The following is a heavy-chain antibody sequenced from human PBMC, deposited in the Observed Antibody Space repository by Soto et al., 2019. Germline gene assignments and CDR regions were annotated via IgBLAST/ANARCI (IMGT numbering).Heavy chain of an antibody. Sequence: ASVKVSCKASGYTFTSYAMHWVRQAPGQRLEWMGWINAGNGNTKYSQKFQGRVTITRDTSASTAYMELSSLRSEDTAVYYCARGTGYYPPFEYWGQGTLVTVSS. CDR3: ARGTGYYPPFEY. CDR1: GYTFTSYA. D-gene: IGHD3-9*01. CDR2: INAGNGNT. J-gene: IGHJ4*02. V-gene: IGHV1-3*01.